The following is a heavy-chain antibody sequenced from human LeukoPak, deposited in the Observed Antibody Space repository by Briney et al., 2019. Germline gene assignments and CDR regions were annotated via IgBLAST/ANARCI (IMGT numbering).Heavy chain of an antibody. Sequence: PGGSLRLSCAASGFTFSSYWMSWVRQAPGKGLEWVSAITGSSDSTYYADSVKGRFTISRDNPKNTLDLQMNSLRAEDTAVYYCAKGSGTARPYYFDYWGQGTLVTVSS. CDR3: AKGSGTARPYYFDY. J-gene: IGHJ4*02. V-gene: IGHV3-23*01. CDR2: ITGSSDST. CDR1: GFTFSSYW. D-gene: IGHD1-1*01.